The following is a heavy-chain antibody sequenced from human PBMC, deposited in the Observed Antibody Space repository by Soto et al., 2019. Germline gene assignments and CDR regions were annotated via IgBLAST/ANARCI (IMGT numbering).Heavy chain of an antibody. CDR2: VKSKTDGGTT. D-gene: IGHD4-17*01. CDR3: TTDSYMTNIIVRFDY. V-gene: IGHV3-15*07. Sequence: GGSLRLSCAASGFIFSSYNMNWVRQAPGKGLEWVGRVKSKTDGGTTDFAAPVKGRFAISRDDSKNMVYLEMNSLKTEDTAIYYCTTDSYMTNIIVRFDYWGHGTLVTVSS. CDR1: GFIFSSYN. J-gene: IGHJ4*01.